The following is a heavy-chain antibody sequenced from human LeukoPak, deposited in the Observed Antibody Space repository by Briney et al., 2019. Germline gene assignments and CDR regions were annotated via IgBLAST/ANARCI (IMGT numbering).Heavy chain of an antibody. CDR2: IIPIFGTA. V-gene: IGHV1-69*13. Sequence: SVKVSCKASGGTFSSYAISWVRQAPGQGLEWTGGIIPIFGTANYAQKFQGRVTITADESTSTAYMELSSLRSEDTAVYYCARDRDDILTGYYPDYYYSMDVWGQGTTVTVSS. CDR1: GGTFSSYA. J-gene: IGHJ6*02. D-gene: IGHD3-9*01. CDR3: ARDRDDILTGYYPDYYYSMDV.